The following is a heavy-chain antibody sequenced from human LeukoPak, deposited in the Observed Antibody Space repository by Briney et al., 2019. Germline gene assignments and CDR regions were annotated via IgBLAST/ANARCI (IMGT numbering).Heavy chain of an antibody. CDR3: ARAFSRLTNPYYYYYGMDV. CDR1: GFTFSSYA. CDR2: ISGSGGST. V-gene: IGHV3-23*01. D-gene: IGHD3-3*02. Sequence: GGSLRLSCAASGFTFSSYAMSWVRQAPGKGLEWVSAISGSGGSTYYADSVKGRFTISRDNSKNTLYLQMNSLRAEDTAVYYCARAFSRLTNPYYYYYGMDVWGQGTTVTVSS. J-gene: IGHJ6*02.